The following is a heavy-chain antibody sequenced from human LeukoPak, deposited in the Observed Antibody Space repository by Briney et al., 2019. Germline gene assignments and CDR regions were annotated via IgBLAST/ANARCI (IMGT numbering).Heavy chain of an antibody. D-gene: IGHD5-18*01. CDR2: ISSNGGST. CDR1: GFTFSSYA. Sequence: GGSLSLSCSASGFTFSSYAMHWVRQAPGKGLEYVSAISSNGGSTYYADSVKGRFTISRDNSKNTLYLQMSSLRAEDTAVYYCVKGSGYQYNWFDPWGQGTLVTVSS. J-gene: IGHJ5*02. CDR3: VKGSGYQYNWFDP. V-gene: IGHV3-64D*06.